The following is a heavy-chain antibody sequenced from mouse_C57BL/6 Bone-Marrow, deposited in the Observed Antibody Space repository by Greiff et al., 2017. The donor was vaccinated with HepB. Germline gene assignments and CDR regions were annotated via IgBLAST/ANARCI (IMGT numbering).Heavy chain of an antibody. Sequence: EVKVEESGAELVRPGSSVKMSCKTSGYTFTSYGINWVKQRPGQGLEWIGYIYIGNGYTEYNEKFKGEATLTSDTSSSTAYMQLSSLTSEDSAVYFCARGATNYAMDYWGQGTSVTVSS. V-gene: IGHV1-58*01. D-gene: IGHD1-1*01. CDR3: ARGATNYAMDY. CDR2: IYIGNGYT. CDR1: GYTFTSYG. J-gene: IGHJ4*01.